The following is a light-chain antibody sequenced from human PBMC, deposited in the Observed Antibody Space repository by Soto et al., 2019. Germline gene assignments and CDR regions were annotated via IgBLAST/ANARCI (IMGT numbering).Light chain of an antibody. CDR2: GAS. CDR3: QQYNNWPHT. CDR1: QSVSSN. J-gene: IGKJ4*01. Sequence: ETVMTQSPATLSVSPGERATLSCRASQSVSSNLAWYQQKPGQTPRLLVYGASIRATGMSARFSGSGSGTEFTLTISSLQSEDFALYYCQQYNNWPHTFGGGTKVEIK. V-gene: IGKV3-15*01.